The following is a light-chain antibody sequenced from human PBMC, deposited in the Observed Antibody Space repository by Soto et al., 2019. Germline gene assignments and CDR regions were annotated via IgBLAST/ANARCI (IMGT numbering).Light chain of an antibody. V-gene: IGLV2-14*01. CDR2: DVS. Sequence: VLTQPASVSGSPGQSITISCTGTSSDVDGYNYVSWYQQHPGKAPKLMIYDVSNRPSGVSNRFSGSKSGNTASLTISGLQAEDEADYYCSSYTSSSTYVFGTGTKVTV. CDR1: SSDVDGYNY. CDR3: SSYTSSSTYV. J-gene: IGLJ1*01.